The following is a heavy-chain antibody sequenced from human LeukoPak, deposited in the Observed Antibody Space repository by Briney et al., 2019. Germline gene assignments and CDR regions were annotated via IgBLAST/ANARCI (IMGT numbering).Heavy chain of an antibody. CDR2: INPSGGST. D-gene: IGHD6-13*01. Sequence: ASVKVSCEASGYTFTSHYMHWVRQAPGQGLEWMGIINPSGGSTSYAQKFQGRVTMTRDTSTSTVYMELSSLRSEDTAVYYCARDPHADSSSWLNWGQGTLVTVSS. V-gene: IGHV1-46*01. CDR1: GYTFTSHY. J-gene: IGHJ4*02. CDR3: ARDPHADSSSWLN.